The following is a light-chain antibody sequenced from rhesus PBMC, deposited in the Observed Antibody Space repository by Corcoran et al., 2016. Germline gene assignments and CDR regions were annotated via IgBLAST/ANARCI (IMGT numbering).Light chain of an antibody. CDR2: KAS. J-gene: IGKJ1*01. CDR3: QQGYGTPWT. CDR1: EHVNTY. V-gene: IGKV1-74*01. Sequence: DIQMTQSPSSLSASVGDRVTITCRTSEHVNTYLNWYQQKQGKAPKFLIYKASTLHSGVPSRFSGSGAGTDYSFTISNLQPEDVAIYYCQQGYGTPWTFGQGTKVEIK.